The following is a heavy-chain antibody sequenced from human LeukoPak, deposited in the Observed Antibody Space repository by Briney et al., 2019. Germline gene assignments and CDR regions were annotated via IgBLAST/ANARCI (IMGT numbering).Heavy chain of an antibody. CDR3: ATDLYYYGSGSYYSPNDY. J-gene: IGHJ4*02. V-gene: IGHV3-23*01. CDR1: GFTFSSYA. D-gene: IGHD3-10*01. Sequence: GGSLRLSCAASGFTFSSYAMSWVRQAPGKGLEWVSAISGSGGSTYYADSVKGWFTISRDNSKNTLYLQMNSLRAEDTAVYYCATDLYYYGSGSYYSPNDYWGQGTLVTVSS. CDR2: ISGSGGST.